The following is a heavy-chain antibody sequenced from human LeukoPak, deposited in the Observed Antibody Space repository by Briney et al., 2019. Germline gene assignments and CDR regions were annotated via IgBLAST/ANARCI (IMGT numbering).Heavy chain of an antibody. J-gene: IGHJ3*02. Sequence: GGSLRLSCAASGFTFSSYSMNWVRQAPGKGLEWVSAISSGGSSTYYADSVKGRFTISRENSKNTLYLQMNSLRDEDTAVYYCAKSVGAIPARGDAFDIWGQGTMVTVSS. CDR1: GFTFSSYS. CDR3: AKSVGAIPARGDAFDI. D-gene: IGHD1-26*01. CDR2: ISSGGSST. V-gene: IGHV3-23*01.